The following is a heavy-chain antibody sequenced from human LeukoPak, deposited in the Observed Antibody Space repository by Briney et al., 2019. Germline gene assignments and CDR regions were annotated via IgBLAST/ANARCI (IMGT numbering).Heavy chain of an antibody. J-gene: IGHJ4*02. V-gene: IGHV4-39*07. CDR3: AREGSSSLPDY. CDR1: GGSISSSSYY. CDR2: IYYSGST. D-gene: IGHD6-6*01. Sequence: SETLSLTCTVSGGSISSSSYYSGWIRQPPRKGLEWIGSIYYSGSTYYNPSLKSRVTISVDTSKNQFSLKLSSVTAADTAVYYCAREGSSSLPDYWGQGTLVTVSS.